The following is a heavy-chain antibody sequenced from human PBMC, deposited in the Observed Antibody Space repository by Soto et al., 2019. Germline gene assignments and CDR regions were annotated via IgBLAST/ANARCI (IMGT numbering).Heavy chain of an antibody. CDR2: IYYSGST. D-gene: IGHD3-22*01. CDR1: GGSVSSGSYY. V-gene: IGHV4-61*01. CDR3: ARFFGSSGYYFDY. Sequence: PSEILSLTCTVSGGSVSSGSYYWSWIRQPPGKGLEWIGYIYYSGSTNYNPSLKSRVTISVDTSKNQFSLKLSSVTAADTAVYYCARFFGSSGYYFDYWGQGTLVTVSS. J-gene: IGHJ4*02.